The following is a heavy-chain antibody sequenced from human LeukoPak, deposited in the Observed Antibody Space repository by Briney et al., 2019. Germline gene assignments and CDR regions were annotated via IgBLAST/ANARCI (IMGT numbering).Heavy chain of an antibody. V-gene: IGHV4-59*01. J-gene: IGHJ5*02. D-gene: IGHD3-10*01. Sequence: SETLSLTCTVSGGSISSYYWSWIRQPPGKGLEWIGYIYYSGSTNYNPSLKSRVTISVDTSKNQFSLKLSSVTAADTAVYYCARGDKELGELSWFDPWGQGTLVTVSS. CDR3: ARGDKELGELSWFDP. CDR2: IYYSGST. CDR1: GGSISSYY.